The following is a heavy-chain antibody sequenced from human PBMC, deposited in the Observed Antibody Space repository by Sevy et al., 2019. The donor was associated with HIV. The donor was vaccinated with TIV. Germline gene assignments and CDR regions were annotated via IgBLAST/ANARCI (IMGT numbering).Heavy chain of an antibody. CDR1: GGSVSNPNYY. Sequence: SETLSLTCSVSGGSVSNPNYYWGWIRQPPGKGLEWIGSIYYSGATSYNPSLESRVTTSVDTSNNRFSLIPTSVTAADTAVYYCARSQHFSGDYADYAFDVWGQGTMVTVSS. J-gene: IGHJ3*01. D-gene: IGHD4-17*01. CDR2: IYYSGAT. V-gene: IGHV4-39*01. CDR3: ARSQHFSGDYADYAFDV.